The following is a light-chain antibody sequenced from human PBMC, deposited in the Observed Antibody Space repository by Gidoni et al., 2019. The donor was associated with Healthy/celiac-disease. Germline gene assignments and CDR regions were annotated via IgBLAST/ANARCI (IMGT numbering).Light chain of an antibody. Sequence: EIVLTQSPATLSLSPGERATLSCRASQSVSSYFAWYQQKPGQAPRLLIYDASNRATGIPARFSGSGSGTDFTLTISSREPEDFAVYYCQQRSNWPPLTFGGGTKVEIK. CDR1: QSVSSY. J-gene: IGKJ4*01. V-gene: IGKV3-11*01. CDR3: QQRSNWPPLT. CDR2: DAS.